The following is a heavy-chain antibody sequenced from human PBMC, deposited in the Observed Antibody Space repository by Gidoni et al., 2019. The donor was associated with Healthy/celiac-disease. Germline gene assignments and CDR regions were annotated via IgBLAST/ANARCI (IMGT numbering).Heavy chain of an antibody. CDR3: AGDYGGNSPYWYFDL. V-gene: IGHV4-34*01. CDR2: INHSGST. D-gene: IGHD4-17*01. J-gene: IGHJ2*01. Sequence: QVQLQQWGAGLLKPSETLSLTCAVYGGSFSGYYWSWIRQPPGKGLEWIGEINHSGSTNYNPSLKSRVTISVDTSKNQFSLKLSSVTAADTAVYYCAGDYGGNSPYWYFDLWGRGTLVTVSS. CDR1: GGSFSGYY.